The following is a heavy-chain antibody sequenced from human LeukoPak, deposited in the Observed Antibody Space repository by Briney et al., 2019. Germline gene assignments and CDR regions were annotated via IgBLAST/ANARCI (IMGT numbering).Heavy chain of an antibody. CDR1: GDTFSTYD. J-gene: IGHJ5*02. Sequence: ASVTVSCTASGDTFSTYDVNWVRQATGQGLEWMGWVNPKSGHTAYAQKFQGRVTMTSDTSTAFLELSSLRFEDTAVYFCARGVVDGTTVGPWGQGTLVTVSS. V-gene: IGHV1-8*01. CDR3: ARGVVDGTTVGP. CDR2: VNPKSGHT. D-gene: IGHD1-7*01.